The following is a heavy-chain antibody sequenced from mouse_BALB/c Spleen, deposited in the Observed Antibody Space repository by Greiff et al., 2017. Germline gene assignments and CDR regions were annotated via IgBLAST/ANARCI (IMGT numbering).Heavy chain of an antibody. Sequence: QLVESGGDLVKPGGSLKLSCAASGFTFSSYGMSWVRQTPDKRLEWVATISSGGSYTYYPDSVKGRFTISRDNAKNTLYLQMSSLKSEDTAMYYCARHERFAYWGQGTLVTVSA. V-gene: IGHV5-6*01. J-gene: IGHJ3*01. CDR3: ARHERFAY. CDR2: ISSGGSYT. CDR1: GFTFSSYG.